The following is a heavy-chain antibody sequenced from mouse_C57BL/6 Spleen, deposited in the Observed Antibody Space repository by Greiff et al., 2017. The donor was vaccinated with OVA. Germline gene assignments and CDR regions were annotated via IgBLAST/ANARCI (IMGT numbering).Heavy chain of an antibody. J-gene: IGHJ1*03. Sequence: QVQLQQPGAELVMPGASVKLSCKASGYTFTSYWMHWVKQRPGQGLEWIGEIDPSDSYTNYNQKFKGKSTLTVDKSSSTSYMQLSSLTSEDSAVDYCANDEYFDVWGTGTTVTVSS. CDR1: GYTFTSYW. V-gene: IGHV1-69*01. CDR2: IDPSDSYT. CDR3: ANDEYFDV.